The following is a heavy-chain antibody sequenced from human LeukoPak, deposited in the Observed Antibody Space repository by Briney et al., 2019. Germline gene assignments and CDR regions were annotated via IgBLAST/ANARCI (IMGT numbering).Heavy chain of an antibody. V-gene: IGHV3-7*03. J-gene: IGHJ4*02. D-gene: IGHD6-19*01. CDR1: GFTFSEFA. CDR2: IKQDGSEK. Sequence: PGGSLRLSCAASGFTFSEFAMNWVRQAPGKGLEWVANIKQDGSEKYYVDSVKGRFTISRDNAKNSLYLQMNSLRAEDTAVYYCARGAVAGDYWGQGTLVTVSS. CDR3: ARGAVAGDY.